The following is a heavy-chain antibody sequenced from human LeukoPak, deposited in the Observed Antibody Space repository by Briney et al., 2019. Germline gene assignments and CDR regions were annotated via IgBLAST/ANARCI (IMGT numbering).Heavy chain of an antibody. Sequence: GGSLRLSRAASGFTFSSYEMNWVRQAPGKGLEWVSYISTSGTTIYYADSVKGRFTISRDNARNSLYLQMNSLRAEDTAVYYCARESGVTKIDYWGQGTLVSVSS. CDR1: GFTFSSYE. D-gene: IGHD4-17*01. J-gene: IGHJ4*02. CDR3: ARESGVTKIDY. V-gene: IGHV3-48*03. CDR2: ISTSGTTI.